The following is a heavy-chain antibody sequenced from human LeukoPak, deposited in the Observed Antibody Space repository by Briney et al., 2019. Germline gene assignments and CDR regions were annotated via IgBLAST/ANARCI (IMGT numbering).Heavy chain of an antibody. D-gene: IGHD4-17*01. V-gene: IGHV3-30-3*01. Sequence: GGSLRLSCAASGFTFSSYAMHWVRQAPGKGLEWVAVISYDGSNKYYADSVKGRFTISRDNSKNTLYLQMNSLRAEDTAVYYCARRLTTVTPPYGMDVWGQGTTVTVSS. J-gene: IGHJ6*02. CDR2: ISYDGSNK. CDR3: ARRLTTVTPPYGMDV. CDR1: GFTFSSYA.